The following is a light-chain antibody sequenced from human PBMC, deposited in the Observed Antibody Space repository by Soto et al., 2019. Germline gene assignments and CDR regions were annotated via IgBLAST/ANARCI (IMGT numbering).Light chain of an antibody. J-gene: IGKJ2*02. CDR3: QQYHNWPPWT. CDR2: GAS. CDR1: QSVTSN. Sequence: EIVMTQSPATLSVSPGERATLSCRATQSVTSNLAWYQQKPGQAPRLLIYGASTRATGIPARFSGSGSGTEFTLTISSLQSEDFAVYYCQQYHNWPPWTFGQGTKLEI. V-gene: IGKV3-15*01.